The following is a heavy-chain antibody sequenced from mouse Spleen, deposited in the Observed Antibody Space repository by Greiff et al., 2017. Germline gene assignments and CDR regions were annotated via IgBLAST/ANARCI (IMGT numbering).Heavy chain of an antibody. CDR2: IYPGNSYT. D-gene: IGHD2-13*01. CDR3: ESEGVRGDMDD. Sequence: VQLQQSGTVLARPGASVKMSCTASGYTFTSYWMPWVRQTPGQGLEWIGAIYPGNSYTSYNQKFKGKATLTAVTSASTAYMELSSLTDEDSAVYDCESEGVRGDMDDWGEGTSVTVSS. J-gene: IGHJ1*01. V-gene: IGHV1-5*01. CDR1: GYTFTSYW.